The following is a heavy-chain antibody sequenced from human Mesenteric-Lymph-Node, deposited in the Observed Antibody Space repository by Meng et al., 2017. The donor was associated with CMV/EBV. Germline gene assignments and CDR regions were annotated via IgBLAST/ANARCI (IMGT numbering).Heavy chain of an antibody. J-gene: IGHJ6*02. D-gene: IGHD2-21*01. CDR1: GFTFSNYG. V-gene: IGHV3-33*01. CDR3: ARFIDSYCGGDCFSYYYYGMDV. CDR2: IWFDGGNK. Sequence: GESLKISCAASGFTFSNYGMHWVRQAPGKGLEWVAFIWFDGGNKYYADSVKGRFTISRDNSKNTLYLQMNSLRAEDTAVYYCARFIDSYCGGDCFSYYYYGMDVWGQGTTVTVSS.